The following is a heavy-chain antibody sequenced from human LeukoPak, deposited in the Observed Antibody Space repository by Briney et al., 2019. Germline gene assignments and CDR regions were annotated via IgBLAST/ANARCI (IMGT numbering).Heavy chain of an antibody. CDR2: ISSSSSCI. D-gene: IGHD3-10*01. V-gene: IGHV3-21*01. Sequence: GGSLRLSCAASGFTFSSYSMNWVRQAPGQGLEWVSSISSSSSCIYYADSMKGRFTISRDNAKNSLYLQMNSLRAEDTAVYYCARPMDGYSGSGNWYFDYWGQGTLVTVSS. CDR3: ARPMDGYSGSGNWYFDY. CDR1: GFTFSSYS. J-gene: IGHJ4*02.